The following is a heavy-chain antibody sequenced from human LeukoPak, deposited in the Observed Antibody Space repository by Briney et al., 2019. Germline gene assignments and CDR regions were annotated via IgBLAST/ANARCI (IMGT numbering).Heavy chain of an antibody. Sequence: PSETLSLTCAVYGGSFSGYYWSWIRQPPGKGLEWTGEINHSGGTDYNPSLKSRVTISVDTSKNQFSLKLSSVTAADTAVYYCARSHYYDSSGSQNNWFDPWGQGTLVTVSS. V-gene: IGHV4-34*01. CDR2: INHSGGT. D-gene: IGHD3-22*01. J-gene: IGHJ5*02. CDR1: GGSFSGYY. CDR3: ARSHYYDSSGSQNNWFDP.